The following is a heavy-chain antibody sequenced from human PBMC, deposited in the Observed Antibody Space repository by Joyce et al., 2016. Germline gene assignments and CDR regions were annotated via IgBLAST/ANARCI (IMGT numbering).Heavy chain of an antibody. CDR1: GFTFSNYG. CDR2: ISSNSGSM. V-gene: IGHV3-48*02. D-gene: IGHD1-26*01. CDR3: ARDVGRGLWDY. Sequence: EVQLVESGGGLVQPGGSLRLSCAASGFTFSNYGMNWVRQEPGKGMEWVSHISSNSGSMYYTDSVMGRFTISRDNAKNSLFLQMNSLRDEDTAIYYCARDVGRGLWDYWGQGTLVTVSS. J-gene: IGHJ4*02.